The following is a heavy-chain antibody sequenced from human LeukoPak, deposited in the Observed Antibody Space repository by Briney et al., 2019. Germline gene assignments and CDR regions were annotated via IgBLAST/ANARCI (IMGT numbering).Heavy chain of an antibody. Sequence: GGSLKLSCAASGFTFSGSAMHWVRQASGKGLEWVGRIRSKANSYATAYAASVKGRFTISRDDSKNAAYLQMNSLKTEDTAVYYCYFWSGYYIYWGQGTLVTVSS. D-gene: IGHD3-3*01. J-gene: IGHJ4*02. V-gene: IGHV3-73*01. CDR1: GFTFSGSA. CDR3: YFWSGYYIY. CDR2: IRSKANSYAT.